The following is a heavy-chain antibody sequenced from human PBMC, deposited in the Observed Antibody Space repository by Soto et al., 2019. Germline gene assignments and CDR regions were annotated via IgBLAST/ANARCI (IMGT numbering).Heavy chain of an antibody. D-gene: IGHD3-22*01. CDR3: ARDLPPNQYYYDSSGYRSDAFDI. CDR2: IYHSGST. CDR1: GGSISSSNW. Sequence: PSETLSLTCAVSGGSISSSNWWSWVRQPPGKGLEWIGEIYHSGSTNYNPSLKSRVTISVDKSKNQFSLKLSSVTAADTAVYYCARDLPPNQYYYDSSGYRSDAFDIWGQGTMVT. V-gene: IGHV4-4*02. J-gene: IGHJ3*02.